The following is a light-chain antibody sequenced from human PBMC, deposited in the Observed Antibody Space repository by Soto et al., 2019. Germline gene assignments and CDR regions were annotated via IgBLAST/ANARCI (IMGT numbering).Light chain of an antibody. CDR1: QSGNNY. CDR3: QHRNNWPTLFT. Sequence: EIVLTQAPGTLPLYPGERATLSCRAIQSGNNYLSWYQQTPGQAPRLLIHDTSTRATGIPARFSGSGSGTDCTVTIRILEPEDFAVYYCQHRNNWPTLFTFGPGTRVDMK. J-gene: IGKJ3*01. V-gene: IGKV3-11*01. CDR2: DTS.